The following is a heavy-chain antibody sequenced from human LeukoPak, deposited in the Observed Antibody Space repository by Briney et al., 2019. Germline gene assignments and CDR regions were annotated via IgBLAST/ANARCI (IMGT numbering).Heavy chain of an antibody. Sequence: ASQTLSLTCTVSGGSISSGGYYWSWIRQHPGKGLEWIGYIYYSGSTYYNPSLKSRVTISVDTSKNQFSLKLSSVTAADTAVYYCARDRKGGYSSYGGVGYYYYGMDVWGQGTTVTVSS. CDR3: ARDRKGGYSSYGGVGYYYYGMDV. J-gene: IGHJ6*02. CDR2: IYYSGST. V-gene: IGHV4-31*03. D-gene: IGHD5-12*01. CDR1: GGSISSGGYY.